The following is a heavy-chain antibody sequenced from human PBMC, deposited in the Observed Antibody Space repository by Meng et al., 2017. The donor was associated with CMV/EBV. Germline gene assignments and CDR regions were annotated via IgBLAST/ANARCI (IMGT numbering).Heavy chain of an antibody. CDR1: GFTVSSYS. V-gene: IGHV3-48*04. Sequence: GESLKISCAASGFTVSSYSMNWVRQAPGKGLEWVSYISSASSTKYYGDSVRGRFTISRDNAKNSLYLEMNSLRGDDTAVYYCTMSDYYSSSLHWGQGTLVTVSS. J-gene: IGHJ4*02. CDR2: ISSASSTK. D-gene: IGHD6-6*01. CDR3: TMSDYYSSSLH.